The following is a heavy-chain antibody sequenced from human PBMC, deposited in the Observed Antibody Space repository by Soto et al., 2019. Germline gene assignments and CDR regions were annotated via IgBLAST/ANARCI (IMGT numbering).Heavy chain of an antibody. CDR3: ARLVGNCWIDY. Sequence: SQALSLTCASSGASVCNNKVVWNWIRQSPSRGLEWLGRTYYRSKWSYEYAESVKSRIIINPDTSKNQLSLQLNSVTPEDTGVYYCARLVGNCWIDYWGQGTLVTVSS. CDR1: GASVCNNKVV. D-gene: IGHD2-8*02. CDR2: TYYRSKWSY. V-gene: IGHV6-1*01. J-gene: IGHJ4*02.